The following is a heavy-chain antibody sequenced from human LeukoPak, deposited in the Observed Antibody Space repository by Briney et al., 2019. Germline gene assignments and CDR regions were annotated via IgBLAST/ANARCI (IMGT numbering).Heavy chain of an antibody. V-gene: IGHV3-21*01. D-gene: IGHD3-3*01. CDR2: ISSSSSYI. J-gene: IGHJ5*02. CDR3: ARAGQIYWFDP. CDR1: GFTFSSYS. Sequence: GGSLRLSCAASGFTFSSYSMNWVRQAPGKGLEWVSSISSSSSYIYYADSVKGRFTISRDNAKNSLYLQMNSLRAEDTAVYYCARAGQIYWFDPWGQGTLVTVSS.